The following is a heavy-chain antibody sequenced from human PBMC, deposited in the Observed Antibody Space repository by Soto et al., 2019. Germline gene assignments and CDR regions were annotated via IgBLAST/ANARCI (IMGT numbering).Heavy chain of an antibody. D-gene: IGHD3-10*01. CDR2: FDPEDGET. CDR1: GYTLTELS. CDR3: ATSYYYGSGSYHGLSSWFDP. Sequence: ASVKVSCKVSGYTLTELSMHWVRQAPGKGLEWMGGFDPEDGETIYAQKFQGRVTMTEDTSTDTAYMELSSLRSEDTAVYYCATSYYYGSGSYHGLSSWFDPWGQGTLVTVSS. V-gene: IGHV1-24*01. J-gene: IGHJ5*02.